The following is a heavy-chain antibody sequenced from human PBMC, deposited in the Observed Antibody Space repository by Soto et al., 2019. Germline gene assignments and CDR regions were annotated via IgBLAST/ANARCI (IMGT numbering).Heavy chain of an antibody. D-gene: IGHD6-25*01. CDR3: ATAPGYWASAPPDY. V-gene: IGHV3-15*07. CDR1: DFTFTNAW. J-gene: IGHJ4*02. Sequence: EVQLVESGGGLVKPGGSLRLSCAVSDFTFTNAWMNWVRQAPGKGLEWVARIKSHTDGGTTDYAAPLKGRFTISRDDSRNTLFLPMSSLTTADTAVYFCATAPGYWASAPPDYWGQGTLVTVSS. CDR2: IKSHTDGGTT.